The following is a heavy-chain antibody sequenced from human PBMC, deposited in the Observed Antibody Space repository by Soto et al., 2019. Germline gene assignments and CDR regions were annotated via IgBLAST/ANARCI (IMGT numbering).Heavy chain of an antibody. D-gene: IGHD2-21*02. CDR3: AREETAWPLAYGLDV. Sequence: GGSLRLSCAASGFAFSTFSMHWVRQAPGKGLEWVSSIGTRGDIYYADSVKGRFTISRDNAKNSLSLQMNSLRAEDTGVYYCAREETAWPLAYGLDVWGQGTTVTVSS. V-gene: IGHV3-21*01. CDR1: GFAFSTFS. J-gene: IGHJ6*02. CDR2: IGTRGDI.